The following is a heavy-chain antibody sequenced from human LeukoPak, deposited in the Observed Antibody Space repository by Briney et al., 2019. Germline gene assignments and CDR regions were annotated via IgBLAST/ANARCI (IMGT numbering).Heavy chain of an antibody. J-gene: IGHJ3*01. CDR1: GFTFGKYW. CDR2: IKLDGSEK. CDR3: SKGGSSGWQTFDV. Sequence: GGSLRLSCVASGFTFGKYWMSWVRQAPGKGLEWVANIKLDGSEKNYVDSVKVRSTISRDNSKNTLYLQMNSLRAEDTAMYYCSKGGSSGWQTFDVWGQGTMVTVSS. D-gene: IGHD6-19*01. V-gene: IGHV3-7*01.